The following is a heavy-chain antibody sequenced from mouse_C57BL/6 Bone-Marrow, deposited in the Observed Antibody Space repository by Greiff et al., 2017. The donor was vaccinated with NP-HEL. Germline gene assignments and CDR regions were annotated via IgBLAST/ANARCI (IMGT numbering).Heavy chain of an antibody. V-gene: IGHV5-6*01. CDR3: ARRGNYAPYWYFDV. Sequence: EVQRVESGGDLVKPGGSLKLSCAASGFTFSSYGMSWVRQTPDKRLEWVATISSGGSYTYSPDSVKGRFTISRDNAKNTLYLQMRSLKSEDTAMYYCARRGNYAPYWYFDVWGTGTTVTVSS. D-gene: IGHD2-1*01. CDR2: ISSGGSYT. CDR1: GFTFSSYG. J-gene: IGHJ1*03.